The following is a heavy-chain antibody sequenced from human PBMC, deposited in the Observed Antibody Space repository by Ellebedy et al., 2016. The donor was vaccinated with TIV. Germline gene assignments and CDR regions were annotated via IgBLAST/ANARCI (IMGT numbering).Heavy chain of an antibody. CDR2: INHSGST. CDR3: ARRLSSRPARVGYFDY. J-gene: IGHJ4*02. V-gene: IGHV4-34*01. CDR1: GGSISSYY. Sequence: SETLSLTCTVSGGSISSYYWSWIRQPPGKGLEWIGEINHSGSTNYNPSLKSRVTISVDTSKNQFSLKLSSVTAADTAVYYCARRLSSRPARVGYFDYWGQGTLVTVSS. D-gene: IGHD1-26*01.